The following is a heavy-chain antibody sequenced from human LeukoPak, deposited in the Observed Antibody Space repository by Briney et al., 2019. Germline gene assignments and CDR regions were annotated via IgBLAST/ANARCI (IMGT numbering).Heavy chain of an antibody. V-gene: IGHV3-21*01. CDR1: GFTFSSYS. D-gene: IGHD4-17*01. CDR3: VRGGDYGSFDY. Sequence: GGSLRLSCAASGFTFSSYSMNWVRQAPGKGLEWVSSISSSSSYIYYADSVKGRFTISRDNAKNSLHLQMSSLRGEDTAVYYCVRGGDYGSFDYWGQGALVIVSS. CDR2: ISSSSSYI. J-gene: IGHJ4*02.